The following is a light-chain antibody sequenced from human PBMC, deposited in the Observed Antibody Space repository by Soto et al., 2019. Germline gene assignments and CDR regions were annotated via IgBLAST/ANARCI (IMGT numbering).Light chain of an antibody. CDR3: QQYGSLPRT. Sequence: DIVLTQSPGTLSLSPGERATLSCRCSQSVSSSYLAWYQKKPGQAPRLIIYGASSRATGIPDRFSGRGSGTDCTLTISRLEPEDFAVYYCQQYGSLPRTFGQGTKVDIK. V-gene: IGKV3-20*01. J-gene: IGKJ1*01. CDR2: GAS. CDR1: QSVSSSY.